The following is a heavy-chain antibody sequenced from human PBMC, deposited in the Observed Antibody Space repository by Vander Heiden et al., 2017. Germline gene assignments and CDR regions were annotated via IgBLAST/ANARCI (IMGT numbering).Heavy chain of an antibody. V-gene: IGHV3-53*01. J-gene: IGHJ3*01. D-gene: IGHD3-3*01. Sequence: EVRMVESGRGLIQPGGSLRLFGLVSGFVICANHMNWVRQAPGKGLEWVAIIYGNGTTFYADSVKGRFTISRDNSKDTLYLQMNTLRAEDTAVYYCVGSIVRFLEWYRVAFDFWGQGTTVAVSS. CDR3: VGSIVRFLEWYRVAFDF. CDR1: GFVICANH. CDR2: IYGNGTT.